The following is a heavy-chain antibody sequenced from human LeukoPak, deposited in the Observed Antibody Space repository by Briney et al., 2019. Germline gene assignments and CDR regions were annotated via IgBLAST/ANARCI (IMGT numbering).Heavy chain of an antibody. V-gene: IGHV1-2*02. CDR3: ARDPIAVAGNGDY. CDR2: INPSSGGT. CDR1: GYTFTGYY. J-gene: IGHJ4*02. Sequence: ASVKVSCKASGYTFTGYYMHWVRQAPGQGLEWMGWINPSSGGTNYAQKFQGRVTMTRDTSISTAYMELSRLRSDDTAVYYCARDPIAVAGNGDYWGQGTLVTVSS. D-gene: IGHD6-19*01.